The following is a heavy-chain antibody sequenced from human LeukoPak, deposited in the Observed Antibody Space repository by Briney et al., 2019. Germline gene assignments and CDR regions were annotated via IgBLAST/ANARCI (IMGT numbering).Heavy chain of an antibody. D-gene: IGHD4-17*01. CDR1: GGSFSGYY. J-gene: IGHJ4*02. CDR2: IYYSGST. V-gene: IGHV4-59*01. CDR3: ARDYGDYFDY. Sequence: SETLSLTCAVYGGSFSGYYWSWIRQPPGKGLEWIGYIYYSGSTNYNPSLKSRVIISVDTSKNQFSLKLSSVAAADTAVYYCARDYGDYFDYWGQGTLVTVSS.